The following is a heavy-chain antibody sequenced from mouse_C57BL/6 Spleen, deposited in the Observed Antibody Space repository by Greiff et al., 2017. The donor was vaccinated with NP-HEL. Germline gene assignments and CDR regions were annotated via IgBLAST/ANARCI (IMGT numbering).Heavy chain of an antibody. D-gene: IGHD2-4*01. CDR3: ARADYYDYDGAMDY. CDR1: EFTFSSYA. V-gene: IGHV5-4*01. J-gene: IGHJ4*01. Sequence: VQLQQSGGGLVKPGGSLKLSCAASEFTFSSYAMSWVRQTPEKRLEWVATISDGGSYTYYPDNVKGRFTISRDNAKNNLYLQMSHLKSEDTAMYYCARADYYDYDGAMDYWGQGTSVTVSS. CDR2: ISDGGSYT.